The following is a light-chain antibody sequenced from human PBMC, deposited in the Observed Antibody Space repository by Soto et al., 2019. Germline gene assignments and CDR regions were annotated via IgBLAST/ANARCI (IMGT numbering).Light chain of an antibody. CDR3: QQTFSAPGT. CDR2: VTS. V-gene: IGKV1-39*01. J-gene: IGKJ1*01. CDR1: QNITKF. Sequence: DIQMTQSPSSLSASVGDRVSVTCRTRQNITKFLNWYQEKPGKAPKVLIYVTSNLENGVPSRFSGSGSGTHCTLSISSLQPEDFATYYCQQTFSAPGTFGPGTRVEVK.